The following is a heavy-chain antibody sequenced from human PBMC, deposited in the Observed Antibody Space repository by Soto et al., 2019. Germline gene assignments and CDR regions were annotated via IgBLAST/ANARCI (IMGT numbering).Heavy chain of an antibody. CDR3: ARLDGYCSGGSCYSDHWYFDL. D-gene: IGHD2-15*01. Sequence: ASVKVSCKASGGTFSSYTISWVRQAPGQGLEWMGRIIPILGIANYAQKFQGRVTITADKSTSTAYMELSSLRSEDTAVYYCARLDGYCSGGSCYSDHWYFDLWGRGTLVTVSS. CDR2: IIPILGIA. CDR1: GGTFSSYT. V-gene: IGHV1-69*02. J-gene: IGHJ2*01.